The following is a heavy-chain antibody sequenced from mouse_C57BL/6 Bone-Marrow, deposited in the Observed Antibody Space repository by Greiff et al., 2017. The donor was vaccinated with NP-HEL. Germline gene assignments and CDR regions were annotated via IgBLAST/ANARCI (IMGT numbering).Heavy chain of an antibody. CDR1: GYTFTDYN. V-gene: IGHV1-22*01. D-gene: IGHD1-1*01. CDR3: AREVVAVDY. Sequence: EVQLVESGPELVKPGASVKMSCKASGYTFTDYNMHWVKQSHGKSLEWIGYINPNNGGTSYNQKFKGKATLTVNKSSSTAYMELRSLTSEDSAVYYGAREVVAVDYWGQGTTLTVSS. J-gene: IGHJ2*01. CDR2: INPNNGGT.